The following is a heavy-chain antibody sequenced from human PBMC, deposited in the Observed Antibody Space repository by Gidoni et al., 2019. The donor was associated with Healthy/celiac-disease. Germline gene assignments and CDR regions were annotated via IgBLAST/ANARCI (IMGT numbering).Heavy chain of an antibody. CDR1: GYTFTSYG. CDR2: TSAYNGNT. CDR3: ARRGGKGYDYGMDV. Sequence: QVQLVQSGAEVKKPGASVKVSCKASGYTFTSYGISWVRQAPGQVLEWMGWTSAYNGNTNYAQNLQGRVTMTTDTSTSTDYMELRSLRSDDTAVYYWARRGGKGYDYGMDVWGQGTTVTVSS. V-gene: IGHV1-18*01. D-gene: IGHD3-3*01. J-gene: IGHJ6*02.